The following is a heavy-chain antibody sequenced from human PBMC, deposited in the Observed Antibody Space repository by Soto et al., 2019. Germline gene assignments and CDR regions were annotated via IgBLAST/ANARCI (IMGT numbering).Heavy chain of an antibody. CDR1: GFTFSSYA. CDR3: AKVRSGSGSAHTPLEIDY. V-gene: IGHV3-23*01. D-gene: IGHD1-26*01. Sequence: PGGSLRLSCAASGFTFSSYAMSWVRQAPGKGLEWVSAISGSGGSTYCADSVKGRFTISRDNSKTTLYLQMKSRRAEDTAVYSCAKVRSGSGSAHTPLEIDYWGQGT. J-gene: IGHJ4*02. CDR2: ISGSGGST.